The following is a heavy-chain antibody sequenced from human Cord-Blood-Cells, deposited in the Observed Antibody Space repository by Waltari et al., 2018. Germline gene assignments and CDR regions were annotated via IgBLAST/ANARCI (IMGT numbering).Heavy chain of an antibody. D-gene: IGHD6-6*01. CDR2: IYYSGST. CDR1: GGSISSSSYY. V-gene: IGHV4-39*01. J-gene: IGHJ2*01. Sequence: QLQLQESGPGLVKPSETLSLTCTVSGGSISSSSYYWGWIRQPPGKGLEWIGSIYYSGSTYDTPSLKSRVTISVDTSKNQFSLKLSSVTAADTAVYYCARRRSSSSWYFDLWGRGTLVTVSS. CDR3: ARRRSSSSWYFDL.